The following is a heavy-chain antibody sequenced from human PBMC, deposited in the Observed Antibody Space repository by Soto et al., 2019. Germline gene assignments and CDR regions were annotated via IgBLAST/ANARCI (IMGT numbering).Heavy chain of an antibody. D-gene: IGHD3-22*01. CDR2: INAGNGNT. J-gene: IGHJ5*02. CDR3: ARDYYDSSGYLPALLDP. CDR1: GYTFTSYA. V-gene: IGHV1-3*01. Sequence: GASVKVSCKASGYTFTSYAMHWVRQAPGQRLEWMGWINAGNGNTKYSQKFQGRVTITRDTSASTAYMELSSLRSEDTAVYYCARDYYDSSGYLPALLDPWGQGTLVTVSS.